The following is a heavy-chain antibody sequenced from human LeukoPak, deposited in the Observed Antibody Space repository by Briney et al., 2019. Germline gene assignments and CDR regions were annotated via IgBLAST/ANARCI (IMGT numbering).Heavy chain of an antibody. J-gene: IGHJ4*02. CDR3: AKDPKAIYGAGSSFDY. D-gene: IGHD3-10*01. V-gene: IGHV3-9*01. CDR1: GFTFDDYA. CDR2: INWNSGSI. Sequence: PGRSLRLSCAASGFTFDDYAMHWVRHAPGKGLEWVSGINWNSGSIGYADSVKGRFTISRDNAKNSLYLQMNSLRAEDTALYYCAKDPKAIYGAGSSFDYWGQGTLVTVSS.